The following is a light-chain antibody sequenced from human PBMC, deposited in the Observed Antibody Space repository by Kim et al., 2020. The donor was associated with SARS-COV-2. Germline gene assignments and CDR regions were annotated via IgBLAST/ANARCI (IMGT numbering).Light chain of an antibody. CDR1: VGSMKY. J-gene: IGLJ1*01. CDR3: QSTGSSGTHV. Sequence: VYPGQTARITCSGDVGSMKYSSWYQQKPGQAPLLLIYNDNQGPSGIPERFSGSDSGKTATLTISGVQAEDEADYYCQSTGSSGTHVFGTGTKVTVL. CDR2: NDN. V-gene: IGLV3-25*01.